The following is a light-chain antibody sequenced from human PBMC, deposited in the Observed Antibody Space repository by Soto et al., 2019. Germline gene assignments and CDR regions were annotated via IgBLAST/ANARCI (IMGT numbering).Light chain of an antibody. V-gene: IGKV3-11*01. J-gene: IGKJ4*01. Sequence: EIVLTQSPATLSLSPGERATLSCRASQSVSSYLAWYQQKPGQAPRLLLYDASNRATGIPARFSGSWSGTDFTLTISSLEPEDFAVDYCQQRSNWPPWLTFGGGTKVEIK. CDR2: DAS. CDR1: QSVSSY. CDR3: QQRSNWPPWLT.